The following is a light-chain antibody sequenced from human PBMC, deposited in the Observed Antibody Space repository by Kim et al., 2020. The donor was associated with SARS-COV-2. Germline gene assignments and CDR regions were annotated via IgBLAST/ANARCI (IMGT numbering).Light chain of an antibody. CDR2: GAS. Sequence: EIVLTQSPGTLSLSPGERATLSCRASQSVSSSYLAWYQQKPGQAPRLLIYGASRRATGIPDRFSGSGSGTDFTLTISRLEPEDFAVYYCQQSGSSPITFGQGTRLEIK. CDR1: QSVSSSY. V-gene: IGKV3-20*01. J-gene: IGKJ5*01. CDR3: QQSGSSPIT.